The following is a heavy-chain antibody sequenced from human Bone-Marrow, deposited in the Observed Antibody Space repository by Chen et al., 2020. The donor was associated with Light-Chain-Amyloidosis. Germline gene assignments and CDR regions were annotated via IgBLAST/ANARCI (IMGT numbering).Heavy chain of an antibody. D-gene: IGHD3-22*01. J-gene: IGHJ4*02. CDR3: ARGTMTSVDWSYYCDF. V-gene: IGHV4-31*02. Sequence: TWIRQHPGRGLEWIGYIYYGGNSRYNPSLMSRVTMSLDTSKNQFSLNLSSVTAADTAVYYCARGTMTSVDWSYYCDFWGQGTLVTVSS. CDR2: IYYGGNS.